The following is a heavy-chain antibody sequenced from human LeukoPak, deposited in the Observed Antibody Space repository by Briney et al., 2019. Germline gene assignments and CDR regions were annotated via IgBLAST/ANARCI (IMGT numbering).Heavy chain of an antibody. CDR1: GYTFTGYY. Sequence: ASVKVSCKASGYTFTGYYMHWVRQAPGQGLEWMGWINPNSGGTNYAQKVQGRVTMTRDTSISTAYMELSRLRSDDTAVYYCARGPPLYSGYESSFDYWGQGTLVTVSS. D-gene: IGHD5-12*01. V-gene: IGHV1-2*02. CDR2: INPNSGGT. CDR3: ARGPPLYSGYESSFDY. J-gene: IGHJ4*02.